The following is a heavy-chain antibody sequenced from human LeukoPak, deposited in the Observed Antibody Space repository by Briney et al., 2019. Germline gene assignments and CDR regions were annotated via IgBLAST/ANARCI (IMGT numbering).Heavy chain of an antibody. CDR3: ARDRWNEGFTGSLSLSRYNYRLDV. J-gene: IGHJ6*02. Sequence: SETLSLTCTVSGGSVSSGGYCWSWTRQPPGKGLECIGYIYYSGSTNYNPSVNSRVTMSVDTSKNQFSLKLSSVTAADTAVYYCARDRWNEGFTGSLSLSRYNYRLDVWGQGTAVTVSS. CDR2: IYYSGST. V-gene: IGHV4-61*08. CDR1: GGSVSSGGYC. D-gene: IGHD2-15*01.